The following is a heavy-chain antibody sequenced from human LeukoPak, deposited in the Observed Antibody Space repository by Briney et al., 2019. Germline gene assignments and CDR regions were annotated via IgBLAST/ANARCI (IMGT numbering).Heavy chain of an antibody. D-gene: IGHD6-19*01. CDR1: GFPFSRTS. CDR2: ISPSGGST. Sequence: PGGSLGLSCAASGFPFSRTSMTWVRQAPGKGLEWVSTISPSGGSTFYADSVKGRFTLSRDNSKNTLFLQMNILRAADTALYYCSAQPEEVAGGMNSWGQGALVTVSS. CDR3: SAQPEEVAGGMNS. J-gene: IGHJ4*02. V-gene: IGHV3-23*01.